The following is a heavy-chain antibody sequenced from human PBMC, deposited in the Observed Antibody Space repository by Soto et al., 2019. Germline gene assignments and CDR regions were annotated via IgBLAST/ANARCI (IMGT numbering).Heavy chain of an antibody. CDR1: GDSISGGDYY. CDR2: IYYSGST. V-gene: IGHV4-30-4*01. Sequence: SETLSLTCTVSGDSISGGDYYWSWIRQSPGEGLEWLGYIYYSGSTFYNPSLRRRLTISSDTSKKQFSLRLSSVTAADTAVYYCARGLGADHYYGLDVWGQGTAVTVSS. CDR3: ARGLGADHYYGLDV. D-gene: IGHD2-21*01. J-gene: IGHJ6*02.